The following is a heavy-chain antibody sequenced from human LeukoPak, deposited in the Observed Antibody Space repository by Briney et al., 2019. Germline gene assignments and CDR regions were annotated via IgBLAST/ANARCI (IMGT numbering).Heavy chain of an antibody. D-gene: IGHD3-10*01. CDR2: INPNSGGT. J-gene: IGHJ4*02. CDR1: GYTFTGYY. Sequence: ASVKVSCKASGYTFTGYYMHWVRQAPGQGLEWMGWINPNSGGTNYAQKFQGRVTMTRDTSISTAYMELSRLRSDDTAVHYCARSLLWFGESYYFDYWGQGTLVTVSS. CDR3: ARSLLWFGESYYFDY. V-gene: IGHV1-2*02.